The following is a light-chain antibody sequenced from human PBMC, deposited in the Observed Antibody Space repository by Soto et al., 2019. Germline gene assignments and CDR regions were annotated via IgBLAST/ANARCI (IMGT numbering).Light chain of an antibody. V-gene: IGKV1-5*03. J-gene: IGKJ1*01. CDR3: QHYNSYSEA. Sequence: DIQMTQSPSTLSGSVGDRVTITCRASQTISSWLSWYQQKPGKAPKLLIYKASTLKSGVPSRFSGSGSGTEFTLTISSLRPDDFATYYCQHYNSYSEAFGQGTTGDIK. CDR1: QTISSW. CDR2: KAS.